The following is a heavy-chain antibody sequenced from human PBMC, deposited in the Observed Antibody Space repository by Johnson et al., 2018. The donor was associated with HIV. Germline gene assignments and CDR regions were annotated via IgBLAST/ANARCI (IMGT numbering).Heavy chain of an antibody. Sequence: QVQLVESGGGVVQPGRSLRLSCAASGFTFSSYAMHWVRQAPGKGLEWVAVISYDGSNKYYADSVKGRFTISRDNSKNTLYLQMNSLRAEDTAVYYCAREGYDSSGYSDAFDIWGPGTVVTVSS. CDR2: ISYDGSNK. V-gene: IGHV3-30*04. CDR1: GFTFSSYA. D-gene: IGHD3-22*01. CDR3: AREGYDSSGYSDAFDI. J-gene: IGHJ3*02.